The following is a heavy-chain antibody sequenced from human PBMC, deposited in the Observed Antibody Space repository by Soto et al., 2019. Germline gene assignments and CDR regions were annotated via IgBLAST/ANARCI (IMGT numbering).Heavy chain of an antibody. CDR2: INHSGST. CDR3: ARPFLDTIFGVVITVRNWFDP. V-gene: IGHV4-34*01. CDR1: GGSLSGYY. Sequence: SETLSLTCAVYGGSLSGYYWSWIRQPPGKGLEWIGEINHSGSTNYNPSLKSRVTISVDTSTSTACMELRSLRSDDTAVYYCARPFLDTIFGVVITVRNWFDPWGQGTLVTVSS. D-gene: IGHD3-3*01. J-gene: IGHJ5*02.